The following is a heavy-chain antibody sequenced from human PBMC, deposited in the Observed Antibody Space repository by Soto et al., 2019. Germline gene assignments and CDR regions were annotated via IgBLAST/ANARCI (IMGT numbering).Heavy chain of an antibody. D-gene: IGHD4-17*01. CDR3: AKDFVSGYGDYGMVDY. CDR1: GFTFDDYA. CDR2: ISWNSGSI. Sequence: EVQLVESGGGLVQPGRSLRLSCAASGFTFDDYAMHWVRQAPGKGLEWVSGISWNSGSIGYADSVKGRFTISRDNAKNSLYLQMNSLRAEDTALYYCAKDFVSGYGDYGMVDYWGQGTLVTVSS. J-gene: IGHJ4*02. V-gene: IGHV3-9*01.